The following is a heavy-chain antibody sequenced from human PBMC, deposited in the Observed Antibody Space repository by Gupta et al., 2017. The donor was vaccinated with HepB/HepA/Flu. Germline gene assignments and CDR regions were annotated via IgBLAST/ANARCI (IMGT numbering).Heavy chain of an antibody. D-gene: IGHD2-15*01. CDR2: IKQDGSEK. CDR3: ARVDCSGGSGYPYYYGMDV. V-gene: IGHV3-7*01. CDR1: GFTFGSYW. J-gene: IGHJ6*02. Sequence: EGQLVESGGGLVQPGGSLRISCAASGFTFGSYWLSWVRQAPGTGLEWVANIKQDGSEKYYVDSVKGRFTISRDNAKNSLYLQMNSLRAEDTAVYYCARVDCSGGSGYPYYYGMDVWGQGTTVTVSS.